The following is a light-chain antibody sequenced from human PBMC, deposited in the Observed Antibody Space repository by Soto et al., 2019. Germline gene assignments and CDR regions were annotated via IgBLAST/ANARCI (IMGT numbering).Light chain of an antibody. V-gene: IGKV4-1*01. CDR2: WAS. CDR1: QRVFYNSNNKNY. CDR3: QQYHSTPFT. J-gene: IGKJ2*01. Sequence: DIVMTQSPDSLAVSLGERATINCKSSQRVFYNSNNKNYLAWYQRKPGLPPKLLIYWASTRESGVPDRFSGSGSGTDFTLTVSSLQAEDVAVYYCQQYHSTPFTFGQGTKLEIK.